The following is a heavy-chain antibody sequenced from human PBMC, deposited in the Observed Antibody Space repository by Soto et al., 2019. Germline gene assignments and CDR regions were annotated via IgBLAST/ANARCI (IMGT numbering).Heavy chain of an antibody. J-gene: IGHJ6*02. Sequence: QVQLVQSGAEVKNPGASVKVSCKASGYTFTRYGIGWARQAPGQGLEWMGWINTYNGNTNYAQNVKGRVTMTTDTSTSTAYMELRSLRSNDTAIYYCAMVDVYVTPSPQDVWGQGTTVIVSS. V-gene: IGHV1-18*01. CDR2: INTYNGNT. CDR1: GYTFTRYG. D-gene: IGHD3-16*01. CDR3: AMVDVYVTPSPQDV.